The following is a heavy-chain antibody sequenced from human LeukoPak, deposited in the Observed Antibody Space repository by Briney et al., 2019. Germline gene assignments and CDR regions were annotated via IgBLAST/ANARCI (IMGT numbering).Heavy chain of an antibody. CDR3: AKLISYSCWPFDY. CDR2: ISISGDDT. J-gene: IGHJ4*01. CDR1: GFTFSSYA. D-gene: IGHD6-19*01. Sequence: PGASPRLSCAASGFTFSSYAMSWVRQAPGRGLEWVSAISISGDDTYYADSVKGRFTISRDNSRSTLYLQMKSPRAEDTALYYYAKLISYSCWPFDYWGQGTLVTVSS. V-gene: IGHV3-23*01.